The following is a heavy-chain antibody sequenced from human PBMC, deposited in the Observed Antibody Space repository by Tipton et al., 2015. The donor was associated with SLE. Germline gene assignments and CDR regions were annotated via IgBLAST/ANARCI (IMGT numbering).Heavy chain of an antibody. CDR3: ARDGIFGVAYGMDV. J-gene: IGHJ6*02. D-gene: IGHD3-3*01. Sequence: SLRLSCAASGFTFSSYSMNWVRQAPGKGLEWVSSISSSSSYIYYADSVKGRFTISRDNAKNSLYLQMNSLRAEDTAVYYCARDGIFGVAYGMDVWGQGTTVTVSS. CDR1: GFTFSSYS. V-gene: IGHV3-21*01. CDR2: ISSSSSYI.